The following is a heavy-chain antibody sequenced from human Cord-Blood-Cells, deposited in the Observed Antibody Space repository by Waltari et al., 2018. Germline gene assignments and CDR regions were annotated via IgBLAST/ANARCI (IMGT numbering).Heavy chain of an antibody. V-gene: IGHV1-69*01. J-gene: IGHJ5*02. CDR3: ARESDTIFGVVRNWFDP. Sequence: QVQLVQSGAEVKKPGSSVKVSCKASGGTFSSYAISWVRQAPGQGLEWMGGIIPNFGTANYAQKLQGRVTITADEATSTAYMELSSLRSEDTAVYYWARESDTIFGVVRNWFDPWGQGTLVTVSS. CDR2: IIPNFGTA. CDR1: GGTFSSYA. D-gene: IGHD3-3*01.